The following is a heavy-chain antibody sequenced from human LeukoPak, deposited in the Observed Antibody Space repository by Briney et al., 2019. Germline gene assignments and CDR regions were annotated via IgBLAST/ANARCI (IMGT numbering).Heavy chain of an antibody. CDR1: GGSISSYY. J-gene: IGHJ5*02. CDR2: IYTSGST. Sequence: SETLSLTCTVSGGSISSYYWSWIRQPAGKGLEWIGRIYTSGSTNYNPSLKSRVTMSVDTSKNQFSLKLSSVTSADTAVYYCARDRLMVYAGPWFDPWGQGTLVTVSS. CDR3: ARDRLMVYAGPWFDP. D-gene: IGHD2-8*01. V-gene: IGHV4-4*07.